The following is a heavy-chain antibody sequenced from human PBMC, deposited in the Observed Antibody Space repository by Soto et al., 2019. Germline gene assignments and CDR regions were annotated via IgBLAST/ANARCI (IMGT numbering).Heavy chain of an antibody. Sequence: ASVKVSCKASGDTFSTYTITWMRQAPGQGLEWMGGINPYNGNTKYAQKLQGRVTMTTDTSTSTAYMELRSLRSDDTAVYYCARDAAVGLFDYWGQGTLVTVSS. D-gene: IGHD1-26*01. J-gene: IGHJ4*02. CDR2: INPYNGNT. V-gene: IGHV1-18*01. CDR1: GDTFSTYT. CDR3: ARDAAVGLFDY.